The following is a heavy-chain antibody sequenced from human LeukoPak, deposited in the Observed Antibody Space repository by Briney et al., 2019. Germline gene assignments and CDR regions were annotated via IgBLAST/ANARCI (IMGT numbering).Heavy chain of an antibody. CDR2: IRYDGSNK. CDR3: AKDLNTMIGESDY. Sequence: QSGGSLRLSCAASGFTFSSYGMHWVRQAPGKGLEWVAFIRYDGSNKYYADSVKGRFTISRDNSKNTLYLQMNSLRAEDTAVYYCAKDLNTMIGESDYWGQGTLVTVSS. J-gene: IGHJ4*02. CDR1: GFTFSSYG. D-gene: IGHD3-22*01. V-gene: IGHV3-30*02.